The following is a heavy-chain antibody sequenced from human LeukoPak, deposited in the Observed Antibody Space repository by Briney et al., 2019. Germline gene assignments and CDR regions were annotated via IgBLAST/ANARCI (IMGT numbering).Heavy chain of an antibody. Sequence: PGGSLRFSCVASGFTFSTYAMSWVRQAPGKGLEWVSVISGSGGSTYYADSVKGRFTISRDNSKNTLYLQMHSLRAEDTAVYYCAKQLGYCSDGSCYFESWGQGTLVTVSS. CDR1: GFTFSTYA. V-gene: IGHV3-23*01. J-gene: IGHJ4*02. D-gene: IGHD2-15*01. CDR3: AKQLGYCSDGSCYFES. CDR2: ISGSGGST.